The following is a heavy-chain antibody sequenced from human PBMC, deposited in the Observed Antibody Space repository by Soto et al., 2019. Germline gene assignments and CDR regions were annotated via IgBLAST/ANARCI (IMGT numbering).Heavy chain of an antibody. CDR1: GFSFSNYG. CDR2: ISHDGNSH. J-gene: IGHJ3*01. V-gene: IGHV3-30*18. Sequence: VHLVESGGGVVQPGRSLRLSCEGSGFSFSNYGIPWVRQAPGKGLEWVAVISHDGNSHHLADSVRGRFTISRDNSKNTVFLHMTSLRREDSAVYHCVKAQERSAQYFAVVITAFDFWGQGTMVTVSS. CDR3: VKAQERSAQYFAVVITAFDF. D-gene: IGHD3-22*01.